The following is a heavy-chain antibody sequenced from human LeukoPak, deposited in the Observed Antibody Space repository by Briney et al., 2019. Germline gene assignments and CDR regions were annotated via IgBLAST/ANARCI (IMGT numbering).Heavy chain of an antibody. J-gene: IGHJ3*02. D-gene: IGHD6-19*01. Sequence: PSETLSLTCTVSGGSISSSSYYWGWIRQPPGKGLEWIGSIYYSGSTYYNPSLKSRVTISVDTSKNQFSLKLSSVTAADTAVYYCARAGVAVAGSAFDIWGQGTMVTVSS. V-gene: IGHV4-39*07. CDR2: IYYSGST. CDR1: GGSISSSSYY. CDR3: ARAGVAVAGSAFDI.